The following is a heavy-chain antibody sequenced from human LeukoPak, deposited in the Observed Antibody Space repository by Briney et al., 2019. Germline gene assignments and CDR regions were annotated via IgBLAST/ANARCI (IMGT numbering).Heavy chain of an antibody. V-gene: IGHV3-7*01. D-gene: IGHD5-24*01. CDR3: ARENRDGYNPYNWFDP. Sequence: GEPLRLSCAASGFSFGSYWMSWVRQAPGKGLEWVANIKQEGSEKFYVDSVKGRFTISRDNAKNSLYLQMNSLRAEDTGIYYCARENRDGYNPYNWFDPRGQGTLVTVSS. CDR1: GFSFGSYW. J-gene: IGHJ5*02. CDR2: IKQEGSEK.